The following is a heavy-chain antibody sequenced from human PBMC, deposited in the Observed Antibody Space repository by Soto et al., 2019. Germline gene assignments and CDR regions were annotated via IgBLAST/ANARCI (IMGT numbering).Heavy chain of an antibody. CDR1: GYKFTSYG. CDR2: ISPFKGNT. D-gene: IGHD3-22*01. V-gene: IGHV1-18*04. J-gene: IGHJ5*02. CDR3: ARDTEDCSGYNCNWGPSNWFDP. Sequence: ASVKVSCKTSGYKFTSYGISWVRRAPGQGLEWMGWISPFKGNTNYAQKFQGRVTMTTDTSTTTAYMALRSLTSDDTAVYYCARDTEDCSGYNCNWGPSNWFDPWGQGTLVTVSS.